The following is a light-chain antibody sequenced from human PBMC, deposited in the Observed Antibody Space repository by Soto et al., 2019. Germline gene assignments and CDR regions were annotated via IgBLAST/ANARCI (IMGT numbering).Light chain of an antibody. CDR2: KAS. CDR3: HRYNSYPLT. CDR1: QSISSW. Sequence: DIQLTQSPSTLSASVGDRVTITCRASQSISSWLAWYQQKPGNAPKLLIYKASNLKDGAPSRFSGSGSGTKFTPAISRLQPADFATYYCHRYNSYPLTFGQGTKVEI. J-gene: IGKJ1*01. V-gene: IGKV1-5*03.